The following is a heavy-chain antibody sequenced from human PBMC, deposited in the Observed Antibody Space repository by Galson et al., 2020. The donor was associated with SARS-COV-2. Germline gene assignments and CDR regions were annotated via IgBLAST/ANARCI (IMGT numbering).Heavy chain of an antibody. CDR1: GYTLTELS. Sequence: ASVKVSCKVSGYTLTELSMHWVRQAPGKGLEWVGGFDPEDGETIYAQKFQGRVTMTEDTSTDTAYMELSSLRSEDTAVYYCATATPITMTGWFDPWGQGTLVTVSS. J-gene: IGHJ5*02. V-gene: IGHV1-24*01. D-gene: IGHD3-22*01. CDR2: FDPEDGET. CDR3: ATATPITMTGWFDP.